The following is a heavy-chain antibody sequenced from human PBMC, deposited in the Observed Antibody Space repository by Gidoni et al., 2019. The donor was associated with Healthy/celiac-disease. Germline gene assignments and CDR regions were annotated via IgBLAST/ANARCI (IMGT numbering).Heavy chain of an antibody. CDR3: VKELAAVADKGRAFDI. D-gene: IGHD6-19*01. CDR2: ISSNGGST. J-gene: IGHJ3*02. V-gene: IGHV3-64D*06. CDR1: GFLFSSYA. Sequence: EVQLVESGGGLVQPGGSMRLSCSASGFLFSSYAMHWVRQAPGKGLEYISAISSNGGSTYYADSVKGRFTISRDNSKNTLYLQMSSLRAEDTAVYYCVKELAAVADKGRAFDIWGQGTMVTVSS.